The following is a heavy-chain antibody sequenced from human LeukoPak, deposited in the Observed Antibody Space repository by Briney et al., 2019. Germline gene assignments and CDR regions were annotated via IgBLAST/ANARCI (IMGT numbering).Heavy chain of an antibody. D-gene: IGHD6-6*01. CDR2: ISAYNGNT. J-gene: IGHJ4*02. Sequence: ASVKVSCKASGYTFTSYGISWVRQAPGQGLEWMGWISAYNGNTNYAQKLQGRVTMTTDTSTSTAYMELRSLRSDDTAVYYCARDQTYSSSSRGFDYWGQGTLVTVSS. CDR1: GYTFTSYG. CDR3: ARDQTYSSSSRGFDY. V-gene: IGHV1-18*01.